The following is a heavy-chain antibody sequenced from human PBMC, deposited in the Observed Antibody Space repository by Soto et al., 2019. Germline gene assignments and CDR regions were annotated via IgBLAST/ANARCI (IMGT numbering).Heavy chain of an antibody. V-gene: IGHV5-10-1*01. CDR2: IDPSDSYT. CDR3: ARQLYRSGWYSGY. CDR1: GYSFTSYW. Sequence: GESLKISCNGSGYSFTSYWINWVRQMPGKGLEWMGTIDPSDSYTNYSPSFQGHVTISADKSISTAYLQWSSLKASDTAMYYCARQLYRSGWYSGYWGQGTLVTVSS. J-gene: IGHJ4*02. D-gene: IGHD6-19*01.